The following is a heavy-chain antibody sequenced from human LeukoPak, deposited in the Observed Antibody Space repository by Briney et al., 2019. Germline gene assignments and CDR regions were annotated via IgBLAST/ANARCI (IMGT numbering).Heavy chain of an antibody. J-gene: IGHJ4*02. CDR1: GFTFSSYG. CDR2: ISGSGSST. D-gene: IGHD4-17*01. CDR3: AKDHNNRRSDVLRYFDY. V-gene: IGHV3-23*01. Sequence: PGGSLRLSCAASGFTFSSYGMSWVRQAPGKGLEWVSTISGSGSSTYYADSVKGRFAISRDNSKTTLYLQMNSLRAEDSAVYYCAKDHNNRRSDVLRYFDYWGQGTLVTVST.